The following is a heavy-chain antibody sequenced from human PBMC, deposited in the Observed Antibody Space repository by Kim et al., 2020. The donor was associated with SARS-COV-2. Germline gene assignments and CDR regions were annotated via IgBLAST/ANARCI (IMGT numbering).Heavy chain of an antibody. Sequence: SETLSLTCTVSGGSISSSSYYWGWIRQPPGKGLEWIGSIYYSGSTYYNPSLKSRVTISVDTSKNQFSLKLSSVTAADTAVYYCARTFRLGPAALQPWGQGTLVTVSS. CDR2: IYYSGST. J-gene: IGHJ5*02. CDR3: ARTFRLGPAALQP. CDR1: GGSISSSSYY. D-gene: IGHD2-2*01. V-gene: IGHV4-39*01.